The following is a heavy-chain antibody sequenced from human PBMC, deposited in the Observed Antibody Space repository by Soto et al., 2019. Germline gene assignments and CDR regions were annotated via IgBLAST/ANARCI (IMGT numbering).Heavy chain of an antibody. CDR1: GFTFSSYD. V-gene: IGHV3-13*01. CDR2: IGTAGDT. CDR3: ARGASPPVTMVRGGVDV. J-gene: IGHJ6*02. D-gene: IGHD3-10*01. Sequence: EVQLVESGGGLVQPGGSLRLSCAASGFTFSSYDMHWVRQATGKGLEWVSAIGTAGDTYYPGSVKGRFTISRENAKNSLYLQMNSLRAEDTAVYYCARGASPPVTMVRGGVDVWGQGTTVTVSS.